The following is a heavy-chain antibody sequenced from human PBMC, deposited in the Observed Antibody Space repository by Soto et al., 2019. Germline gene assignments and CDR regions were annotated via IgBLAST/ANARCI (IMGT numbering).Heavy chain of an antibody. CDR2: IKQDGSEK. V-gene: IGHV3-7*03. D-gene: IGHD6-13*01. Sequence: PGGSLRLSCAASGFTFSSYWMSWVRQAPGKGLEWVANIKQDGSEKYYVDSVKGRFTISRDNAKNSLYLQMNSLRAEDTAVYYCAREGALAAAGHTPRSWGQGTLVTVSS. CDR3: AREGALAAAGHTPRS. CDR1: GFTFSSYW. J-gene: IGHJ5*02.